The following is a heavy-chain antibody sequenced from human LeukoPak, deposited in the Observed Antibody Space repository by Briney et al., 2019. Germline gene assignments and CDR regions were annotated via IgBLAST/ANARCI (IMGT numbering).Heavy chain of an antibody. Sequence: SETLSLTCTVSGGSISSYCWSWVRQSPGKGLEWIGYIFTSGRTDYNPSLKSRVTMSVDTSKNQLSMELRFLTAADTAVYYCATSHDVKTTPYDLWGQGTLVTVSS. CDR3: ATSHDVKTTPYDL. V-gene: IGHV4-4*09. J-gene: IGHJ5*02. CDR2: IFTSGRT. CDR1: GGSISSYC. D-gene: IGHD1-14*01.